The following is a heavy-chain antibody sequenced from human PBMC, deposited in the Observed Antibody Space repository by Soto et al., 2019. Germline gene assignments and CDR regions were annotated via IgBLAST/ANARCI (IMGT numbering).Heavy chain of an antibody. CDR3: ARMVRGVIPYYYYYMDV. D-gene: IGHD3-10*01. J-gene: IGHJ6*03. CDR2: IYHSGST. CDR1: SGSISSSNW. Sequence: PSETLSLTCAVSSGSISSSNWWSWVRQPPGKGLEWIGEIYHSGSTNYNPSLRSRVTISVDKSKNQFSLKLSSVTAADTAVYYCARMVRGVIPYYYYYMDVWGKGTTVTVSS. V-gene: IGHV4-4*02.